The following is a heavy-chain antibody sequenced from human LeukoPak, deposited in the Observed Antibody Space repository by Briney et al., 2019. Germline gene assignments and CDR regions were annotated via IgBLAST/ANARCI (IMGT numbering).Heavy chain of an antibody. Sequence: GGSLRLSCAASGFTVSSNYMTWVRQAPGKGLEWVSIIYSSGSTYYADSLKGRFTISRDNSKNTLYLQMNSLRAEDTAVYYCAKEPVTTYYYYYYMDVWGKGTTVTVSS. CDR3: AKEPVTTYYYYYYMDV. D-gene: IGHD4-17*01. CDR2: IYSSGST. J-gene: IGHJ6*03. V-gene: IGHV3-66*03. CDR1: GFTVSSNY.